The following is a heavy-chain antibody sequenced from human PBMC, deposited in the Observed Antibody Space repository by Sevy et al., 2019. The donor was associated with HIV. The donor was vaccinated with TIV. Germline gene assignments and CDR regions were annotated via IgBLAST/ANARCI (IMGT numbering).Heavy chain of an antibody. V-gene: IGHV3-13*01. CDR2: IGTAGDT. CDR3: ARGPYYSYGTDV. Sequence: GGSLRLSCTASGFTFRSYDMHWVRQATGKGLEWVSAIGTAGDTYYPGSVKGRFTISRENAKNSLYLQMNSLRAGDTAVYYCARGPYYSYGTDVWGQGTTVTVSS. CDR1: GFTFRSYD. J-gene: IGHJ6*01.